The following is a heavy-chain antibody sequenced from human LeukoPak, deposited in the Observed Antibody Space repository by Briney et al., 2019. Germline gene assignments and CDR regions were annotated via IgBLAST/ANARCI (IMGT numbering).Heavy chain of an antibody. Sequence: SETLSLTCTVSGGSISSSSYYWGWIRQPPGKGLEWIGSIYYSGSTSYNPSLKSRVTISVDTSKNQFSLKLSSVTAADTAVYYCARLQSVTWHYFDYWGQGALVTVSS. CDR3: ARLQSVTWHYFDY. CDR2: IYYSGST. J-gene: IGHJ4*02. CDR1: GGSISSSSYY. V-gene: IGHV4-39*01. D-gene: IGHD1-14*01.